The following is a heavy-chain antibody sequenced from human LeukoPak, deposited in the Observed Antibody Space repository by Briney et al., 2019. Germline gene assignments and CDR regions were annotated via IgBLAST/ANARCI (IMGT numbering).Heavy chain of an antibody. Sequence: PGGSLRLSCVASGFTFSSYGMHWVRQAPGKGLEWVAVISYDGSNKYYADSVKGRFTISRDNSKNTLYLQMNSLRAEDTAVYYCAKDRTEIGEDYGDSDPYYGMDVWGQGTTVTVSS. J-gene: IGHJ6*02. V-gene: IGHV3-30*19. D-gene: IGHD4-17*01. CDR2: ISYDGSNK. CDR3: AKDRTEIGEDYGDSDPYYGMDV. CDR1: GFTFSSYG.